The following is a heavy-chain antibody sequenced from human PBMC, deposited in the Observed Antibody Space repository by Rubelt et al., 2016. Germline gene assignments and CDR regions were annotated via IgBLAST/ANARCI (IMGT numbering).Heavy chain of an antibody. CDR2: INPNSGGT. J-gene: IGHJ1*01. Sequence: QVQLVQSGAEVKKPGASVKVSCKASGYTFAGYYMHWVRQAPGQGLEWMGWINPNSGGTNDARKFQGRVTMTRDTSISTAYMELSRLRSDDTAVYYCVTSARPHPSGFWSARSASAPTLFPLVSCENSPSDTSSVAVGCLSQDFQ. D-gene: IGHD3-3*01. CDR1: GYTFAGYY. CDR3: VTSARPHPSGFWSARSASAPTLFPLVSCENSPSDTSSVAVGCLSQDFQ. V-gene: IGHV1-2*02.